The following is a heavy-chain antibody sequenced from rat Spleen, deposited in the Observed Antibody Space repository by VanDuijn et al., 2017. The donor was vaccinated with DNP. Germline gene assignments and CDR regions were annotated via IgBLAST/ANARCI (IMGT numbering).Heavy chain of an antibody. V-gene: IGHV4-2*01. CDR1: GFSFNDYW. J-gene: IGHJ2*01. CDR2: IKKDSSTI. CDR3: ARGPNYGSGPDFFDY. D-gene: IGHD1-11*01. Sequence: EVELVESGGGLVQPGRSLTVSCVASGFSFNDYWRGWVRQAPGKGLEWIGEIKKDSSTIKSSPSLKDKFTISQDNVQNTLYLQMSRLGSEDTATYYCARGPNYGSGPDFFDYWGQGVMVTVSS.